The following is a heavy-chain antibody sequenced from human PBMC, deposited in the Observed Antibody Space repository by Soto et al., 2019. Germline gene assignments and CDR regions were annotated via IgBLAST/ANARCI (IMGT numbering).Heavy chain of an antibody. CDR1: GFTFSSYD. CDR2: IGTAGDT. Sequence: GGSLRLSCAASGFTFSSYDMHWVRQATGKGLEWVSAIGTAGDTYYPGSVRGRFTISKENAKNSLYLQMNSLRAGDTYVYYCARESLWGSAFDIWGQGTMVTVSS. V-gene: IGHV3-13*01. D-gene: IGHD7-27*01. CDR3: ARESLWGSAFDI. J-gene: IGHJ3*02.